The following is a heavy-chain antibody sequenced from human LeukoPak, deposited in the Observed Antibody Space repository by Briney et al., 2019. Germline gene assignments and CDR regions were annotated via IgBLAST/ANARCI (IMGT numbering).Heavy chain of an antibody. V-gene: IGHV1-8*01. Sequence: AASVKVSCKASGYTFTSYDINWVRQATGQGLEWMGWMNPNSGNTGYAQKVQGRVTMTRNTSISTAYMELSSLRAEDTAVYYCARGSRIGSWFDPWGQGTLVTVSS. D-gene: IGHD1-26*01. CDR3: ARGSRIGSWFDP. CDR1: GYTFTSYD. CDR2: MNPNSGNT. J-gene: IGHJ5*02.